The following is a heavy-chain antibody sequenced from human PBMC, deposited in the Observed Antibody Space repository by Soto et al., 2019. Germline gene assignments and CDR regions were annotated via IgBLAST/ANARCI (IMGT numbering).Heavy chain of an antibody. V-gene: IGHV4-34*01. CDR2: INHSGST. D-gene: IGHD2-15*01. Sequence: QVQLQQWGAGLLKPSETLSLNCTVQGGSVSGHYWSWIRQSPGKGLGWIGEINHSGSTNYNPSLKSRVTTSVDTSRTQFALKVRSVTAADTAVYYCARDRGYQVVAWSSYYYDLDVWGQGATVTGSS. CDR1: GGSVSGHY. CDR3: ARDRGYQVVAWSSYYYDLDV. J-gene: IGHJ6*02.